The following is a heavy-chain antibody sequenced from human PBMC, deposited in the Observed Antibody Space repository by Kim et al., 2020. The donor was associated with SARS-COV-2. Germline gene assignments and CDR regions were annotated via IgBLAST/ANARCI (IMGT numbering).Heavy chain of an antibody. D-gene: IGHD3-10*01. CDR2: ISSSSSYT. Sequence: GGSLRLSCAASGFTFSDYYMSWIRQAPGKGLEWVSYISSSSSYTNYADSVKGRFTISRDNAKNSLYLRMNSLRAEDTAVYYCARDPSSFAMVRGPMDVWGQGTTVTVSS. J-gene: IGHJ6*02. CDR1: GFTFSDYY. CDR3: ARDPSSFAMVRGPMDV. V-gene: IGHV3-11*05.